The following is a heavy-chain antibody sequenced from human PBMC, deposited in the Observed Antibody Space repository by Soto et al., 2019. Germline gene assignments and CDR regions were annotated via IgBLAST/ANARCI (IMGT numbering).Heavy chain of an antibody. Sequence: ALVKVSCKVSGYTLTELSMHWVRQAPGKGLEWMGGFDPEDGETIYAQKFQGRVTMTEDTSTDTAYMELSSLRSEDTAVYYCATVRYNGNFRYYYYGMDVWGQGTTVTVSS. J-gene: IGHJ6*02. CDR2: FDPEDGET. CDR3: ATVRYNGNFRYYYYGMDV. CDR1: GYTLTELS. D-gene: IGHD1-7*01. V-gene: IGHV1-24*01.